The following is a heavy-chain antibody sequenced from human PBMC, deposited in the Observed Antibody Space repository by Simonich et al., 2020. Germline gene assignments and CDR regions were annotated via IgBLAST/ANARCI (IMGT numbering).Heavy chain of an antibody. J-gene: IGHJ3*02. CDR3: ARDPVVPAAIRNAFDI. D-gene: IGHD2-2*01. CDR2: INTNSGGT. CDR1: GYTFTGYY. Sequence: QVQLVQSGAEVKKPGASVKVSCKASGYTFTGYYMNWVRQAPGQGLEGLGLINTNSGGTNDAQKFQGRVTMNRDTSISTAYMELSRLRSDDTAVYYCARDPVVPAAIRNAFDIWGQGTMVTVSS. V-gene: IGHV1-2*02.